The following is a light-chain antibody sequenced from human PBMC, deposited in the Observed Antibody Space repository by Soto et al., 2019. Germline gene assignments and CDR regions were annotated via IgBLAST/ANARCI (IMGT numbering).Light chain of an antibody. V-gene: IGKV1-5*01. CDR2: DAS. CDR3: QQSSTTPYT. CDR1: QRMSGF. J-gene: IGKJ2*01. Sequence: DIQMTQSPSTLSASVGDRVTITCRASQRMSGFLAWYQQKPGKAPQLLISDASSLESGVPSRFSGGGSGAAFTLTISSLQPEDFATYYCQQSSTTPYTFGQGTKVDIK.